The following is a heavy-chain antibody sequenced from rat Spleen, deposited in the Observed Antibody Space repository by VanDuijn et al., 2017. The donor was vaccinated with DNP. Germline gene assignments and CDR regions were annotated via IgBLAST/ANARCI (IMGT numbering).Heavy chain of an antibody. J-gene: IGHJ2*01. V-gene: IGHV3-1*01. D-gene: IGHD1-1*01. CDR1: GYSITSSY. CDR3: ARWVRYFDC. CDR2: ISYSGNI. Sequence: EVQLQESGPGLVKPSQSLSLTCSVTGYSITSSYRWNWIRKFPGNKMEWMGYISYSGNIRYNPSLKSRVSITRDTSKNQFFLQLNSVTTEDTATYYCARWVRYFDCWGQGVMVTVSS.